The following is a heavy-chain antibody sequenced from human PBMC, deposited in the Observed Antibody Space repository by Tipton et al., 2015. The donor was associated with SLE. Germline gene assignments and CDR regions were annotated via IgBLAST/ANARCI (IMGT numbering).Heavy chain of an antibody. D-gene: IGHD3-3*01. J-gene: IGHJ2*01. CDR1: GGSISSYY. V-gene: IGHV4-59*12. CDR2: IYYSGST. CDR3: VVLRFFRIDL. Sequence: TLSLTCTVSGGSISSYYWSWIRQPPGKGLEWIGYIYYSGSTNYNPSLKSRVTISVDTSKNQFSLKLSSVTAAVTAVYYCVVLRFFRIDLWGRGSLVTVSS.